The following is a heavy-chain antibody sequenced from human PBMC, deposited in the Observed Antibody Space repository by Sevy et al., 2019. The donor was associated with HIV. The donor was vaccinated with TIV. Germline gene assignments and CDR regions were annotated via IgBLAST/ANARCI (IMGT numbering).Heavy chain of an antibody. V-gene: IGHV3-23*01. CDR3: AKDQGDFGIVVVLDY. Sequence: GGSLRLSCAASGFTFSSYAMSWVRQAPGRGLEWVSAISGSGASTYYADSVKGRFTISRDNSKNTLYLQMNSLRAKDTAVYYCAKDQGDFGIVVVLDYWGQGTLVTVSS. D-gene: IGHD3-22*01. CDR1: GFTFSSYA. CDR2: ISGSGAST. J-gene: IGHJ4*02.